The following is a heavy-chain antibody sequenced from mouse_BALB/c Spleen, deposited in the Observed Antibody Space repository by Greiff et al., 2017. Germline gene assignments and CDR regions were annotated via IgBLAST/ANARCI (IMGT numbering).Heavy chain of an antibody. CDR1: GYTFTSYT. CDR3: ARGGYGYDDYFDY. J-gene: IGHJ2*01. D-gene: IGHD2-2*01. Sequence: LVESGAELARPGASVKMSCKASGYTFTSYTMHWVKQRPGQGLEWIGYINPSSGYTNYNQKFKDKATLTADKSSSTAYMQLSSLTSEDSAVYYCARGGYGYDDYFDYWGQGTTLTVSS. V-gene: IGHV1-4*01. CDR2: INPSSGYT.